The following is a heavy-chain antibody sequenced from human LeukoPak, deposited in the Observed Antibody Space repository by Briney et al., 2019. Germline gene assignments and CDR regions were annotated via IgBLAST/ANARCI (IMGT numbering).Heavy chain of an antibody. CDR1: GGTFSSYA. D-gene: IGHD3-10*01. J-gene: IGHJ3*02. CDR3: ARDEYYGSGPLAAFDI. V-gene: IGHV1-69*01. Sequence: AASVKVSCKASGGTFSSYAISWVRQAPGQGLEWMGGIIPIFGTANYAQKFQGRVTITADESTSTAYMELSSLRSDDTAVYYCARDEYYGSGPLAAFDIWGQGTMVTVSS. CDR2: IIPIFGTA.